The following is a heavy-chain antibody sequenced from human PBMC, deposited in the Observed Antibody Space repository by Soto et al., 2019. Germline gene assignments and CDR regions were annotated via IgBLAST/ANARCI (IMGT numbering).Heavy chain of an antibody. D-gene: IGHD6-13*01. CDR2: IGTAGDT. V-gene: IGHV3-13*01. CDR3: ARGGIAAAPQYYYGMDV. J-gene: IGHJ6*02. Sequence: GGSLRLSCAASGFTFSSYDMHWVRQATGKGLEWVSAIGTAGDTYYPGSVKGRFTISRENAKNSLYLQMNSLRAEDTAVYYCARGGIAAAPQYYYGMDVWGQGTTVTVSS. CDR1: GFTFSSYD.